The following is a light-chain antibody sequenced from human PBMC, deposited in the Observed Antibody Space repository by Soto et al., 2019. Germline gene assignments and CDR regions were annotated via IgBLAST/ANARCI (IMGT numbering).Light chain of an antibody. CDR3: QQYGSSPPYT. Sequence: ELLLTQSPGTLSLSPGERATLSCRASQSVSSSYLAWYQQKPGEATRLLIYGASSRATGIPDRFSSSGSGTDFTLTISRLEPEDLAVYYCQQYGSSPPYTFGQGTRLEIK. CDR1: QSVSSSY. CDR2: GAS. J-gene: IGKJ2*01. V-gene: IGKV3-20*01.